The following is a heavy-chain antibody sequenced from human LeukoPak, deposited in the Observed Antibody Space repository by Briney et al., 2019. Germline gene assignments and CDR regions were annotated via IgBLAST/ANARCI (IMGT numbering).Heavy chain of an antibody. CDR1: GITFRSYG. D-gene: IGHD4-17*01. J-gene: IGHJ5*02. V-gene: IGHV3-30*18. CDR2: ISYDGSHK. Sequence: PGGSLRLSCAASGITFRSYGMHWVRQAPGKGLEWVAVISYDGSHKYYADSVKGRFSISRDNSKNTLYLQMNSLRADDTAVYYCAKGARGDTVTSSVGLNWFDPWGQGTLVTVSS. CDR3: AKGARGDTVTSSVGLNWFDP.